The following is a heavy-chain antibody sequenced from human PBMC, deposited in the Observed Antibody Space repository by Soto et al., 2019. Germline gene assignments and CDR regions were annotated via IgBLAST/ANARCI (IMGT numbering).Heavy chain of an antibody. Sequence: ASVKVSCKASGYTFTSYYMHWVRQAPGQGLEWMGIINPSGGSTSYAQKFQGRVTMTRDTSTSTVYMGLSSLRSEDTAVYYCARAPLVPAAYYYYGMDVWGQGTTVTVS. CDR1: GYTFTSYY. D-gene: IGHD2-2*01. V-gene: IGHV1-46*03. CDR3: ARAPLVPAAYYYYGMDV. J-gene: IGHJ6*02. CDR2: INPSGGST.